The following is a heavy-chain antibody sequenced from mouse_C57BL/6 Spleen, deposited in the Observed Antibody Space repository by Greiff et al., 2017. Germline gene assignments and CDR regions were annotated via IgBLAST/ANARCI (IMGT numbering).Heavy chain of an antibody. Sequence: EVKLMQPGGGLVKPGASLKLSCAASGFTFSDYGMHWVRQAPEKGLEWVAYISSGSSTIYYADTVKGRFTISRDNAKNTLSLQMTSLRSEDTAMYSGVSGKLGRLYYFDYWGQGTTLTVSS. V-gene: IGHV5-17*01. CDR3: VSGKLGRLYYFDY. D-gene: IGHD4-1*01. CDR1: GFTFSDYG. CDR2: ISSGSSTI. J-gene: IGHJ2*01.